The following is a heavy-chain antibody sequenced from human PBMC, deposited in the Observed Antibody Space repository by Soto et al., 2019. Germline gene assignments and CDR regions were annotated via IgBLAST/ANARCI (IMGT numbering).Heavy chain of an antibody. CDR2: IYWDDDK. V-gene: IGHV2-5*02. Sequence: QITLKESGPPLVKPTQTLTLTCTFSGFSLSTSGVGVGWIRQPPGKALEWLALIYWDDDKRYSPSLKSRLTITKDTSKNQVVLTMTNMDPVDTATYYCAHHPDITGTINWFDPWGQGTLVTVSS. J-gene: IGHJ5*02. D-gene: IGHD1-7*01. CDR1: GFSLSTSGVG. CDR3: AHHPDITGTINWFDP.